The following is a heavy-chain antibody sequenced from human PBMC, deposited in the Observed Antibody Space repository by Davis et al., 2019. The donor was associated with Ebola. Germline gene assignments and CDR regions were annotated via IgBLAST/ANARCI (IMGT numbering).Heavy chain of an antibody. Sequence: GESLKISCAASGFTFSNYAMTWVRQAPGKGLEWVSVISRSDGSTYYSDSLKGRFTIARDNSKNMLYLQTNSPRAEDTAVYYCVRINYGGYFDLWGRGTLVTVSS. J-gene: IGHJ2*01. CDR1: GFTFSNYA. V-gene: IGHV3-23*01. D-gene: IGHD4/OR15-4a*01. CDR2: ISRSDGST. CDR3: VRINYGGYFDL.